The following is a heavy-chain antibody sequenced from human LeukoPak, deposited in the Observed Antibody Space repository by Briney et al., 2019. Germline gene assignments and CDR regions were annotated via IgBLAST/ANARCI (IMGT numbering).Heavy chain of an antibody. V-gene: IGHV4-39*01. CDR1: GGSISSSSYY. J-gene: IGHJ3*02. Sequence: SETLSLTCTVSGGSISSSSYYWGWIRQPPGKGVEWIGSIYYSGSTYYNPPLKRRVTISVDTSKNQFSLKLSSVTAADTAVYYCARRRSGNAFDIWGQGTMVTVSS. CDR2: IYYSGST. D-gene: IGHD3-10*01. CDR3: ARRRSGNAFDI.